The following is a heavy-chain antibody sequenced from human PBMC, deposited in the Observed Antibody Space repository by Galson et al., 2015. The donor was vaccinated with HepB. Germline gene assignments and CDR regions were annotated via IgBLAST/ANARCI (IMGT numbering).Heavy chain of an antibody. J-gene: IGHJ4*02. Sequence: SLRLSCAASGFTFRNYAMHWVRQAPGKGLEWVTFISYAGTDKYYADSVKGRFTISRDNAKNTLYLQMNGLKPEDTAVYYCVRDESSGWDYWGRGTLVTVSS. CDR1: GFTFRNYA. CDR2: ISYAGTDK. CDR3: VRDESSGWDY. V-gene: IGHV3-30*04. D-gene: IGHD6-19*01.